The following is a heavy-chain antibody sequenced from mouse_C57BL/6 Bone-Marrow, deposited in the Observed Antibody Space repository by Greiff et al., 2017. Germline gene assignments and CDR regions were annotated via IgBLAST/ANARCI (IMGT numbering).Heavy chain of an antibody. CDR2: INPGSGGT. CDR1: GYAFTNYL. D-gene: IGHD1-1*01. V-gene: IGHV1-54*01. Sequence: QVQLQQSGAELVRPGTSVQVSCKASGYAFTNYLIEWVKQRPGQGLEWIGVINPGSGGTNYNEKFKGKATLTADKSSSTAYMQLSSLTSEDSAVYFCASPFITTVGYFDVWGTGTTVTVSS. J-gene: IGHJ1*03. CDR3: ASPFITTVGYFDV.